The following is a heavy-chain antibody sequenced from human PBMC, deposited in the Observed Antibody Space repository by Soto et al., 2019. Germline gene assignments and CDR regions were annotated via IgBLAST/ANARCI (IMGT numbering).Heavy chain of an antibody. J-gene: IGHJ6*02. Sequence: PGGSLRLSCAASGFSFSNYEMNWVRQAPGKGLEWVAYISSGGDTIHYADSVRGRFTVSRDNARNSLSLQMNTLRVEDTAMYYCARGRGLDVWGQGSTVTVSS. CDR3: ARGRGLDV. CDR1: GFSFSNYE. V-gene: IGHV3-48*03. CDR2: ISSGGDTI.